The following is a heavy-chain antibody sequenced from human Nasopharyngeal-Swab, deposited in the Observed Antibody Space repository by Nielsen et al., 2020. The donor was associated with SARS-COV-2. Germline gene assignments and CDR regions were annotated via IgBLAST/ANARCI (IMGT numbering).Heavy chain of an antibody. CDR2: INHIGST. Sequence: SETLSLTCAVYGGSFSGYYWSWIRQTPGKGLEWIGEINHIGSTNYNPSLKSRVTLSAYMFKNQLSLKLNSVTAADTAVYYCARRRSSGRYFFDYWGRGTPVTVSS. D-gene: IGHD3-22*01. V-gene: IGHV4-34*01. CDR3: ARRRSSGRYFFDY. CDR1: GGSFSGYY. J-gene: IGHJ4*01.